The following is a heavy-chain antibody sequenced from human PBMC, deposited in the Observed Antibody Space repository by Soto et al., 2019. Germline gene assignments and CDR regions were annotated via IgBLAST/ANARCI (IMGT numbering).Heavy chain of an antibody. CDR3: ARSAPGYAYGLNV. CDR1: GFTVSDNY. J-gene: IGHJ6*02. Sequence: EAQLVESGGGLIQPGRSLRLSCAASGFTVSDNYITWVRQAPGRGLEWVSLLYSGGRIYYADSVKGRFTISRDTSKKTLYLQMNSLRTEDTDVYYWARSAPGYAYGLNVWGQGTTVTVSS. V-gene: IGHV3-53*01. D-gene: IGHD5-18*01. CDR2: LYSGGRI.